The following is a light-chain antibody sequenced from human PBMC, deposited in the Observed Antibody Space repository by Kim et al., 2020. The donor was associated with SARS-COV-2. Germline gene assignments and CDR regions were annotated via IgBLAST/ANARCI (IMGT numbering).Light chain of an antibody. CDR1: QTVTSNR. V-gene: IGKV3-20*01. Sequence: DIVLTKSPDTMSLFPGERATFSCRASQTVTSNRLAWYQQKPGQPPRLLIYDASIRAAGIPDRFSGSGSGTGFTLTISRLEPEDFAVYYCQQYGNSPCTFGPGTKVDIK. J-gene: IGKJ3*01. CDR3: QQYGNSPCT. CDR2: DAS.